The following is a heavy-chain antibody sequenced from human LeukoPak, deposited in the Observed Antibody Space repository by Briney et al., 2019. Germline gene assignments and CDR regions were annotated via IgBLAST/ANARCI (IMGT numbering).Heavy chain of an antibody. J-gene: IGHJ4*02. Sequence: ASVKVYCKASGYTFTSYGISWVRQAPGQGLDWMEWISAYNGNTNYAQKLQGRVTMTTDTSTSTAYMELRSLRSDDTAVYYCARGGLTGYYVYFDYWGQGTLVTVSS. V-gene: IGHV1-18*01. D-gene: IGHD3-9*01. CDR3: ARGGLTGYYVYFDY. CDR1: GYTFTSYG. CDR2: ISAYNGNT.